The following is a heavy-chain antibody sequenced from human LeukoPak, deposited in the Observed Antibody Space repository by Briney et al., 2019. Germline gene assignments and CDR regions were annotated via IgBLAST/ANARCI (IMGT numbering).Heavy chain of an antibody. D-gene: IGHD3-9*01. J-gene: IGHJ5*02. CDR2: IYHSGST. V-gene: IGHV4-38-2*02. CDR3: ARGSLLRYFDWLLSNYNWFDP. CDR1: GYSISNGYY. Sequence: SGTLSLTCSVSGYSISNGYYWGWIRQPPGKGLEWIGSIYHSGSTYYNPSLKSRVTISVDTSKNQFSLKLSSVTAADTAVYYCARGSLLRYFDWLLSNYNWFDPWGQGTLVTVSS.